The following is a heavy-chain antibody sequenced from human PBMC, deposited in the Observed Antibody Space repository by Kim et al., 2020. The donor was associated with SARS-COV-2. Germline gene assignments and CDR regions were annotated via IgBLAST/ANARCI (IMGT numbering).Heavy chain of an antibody. CDR3: ARANYGDPYYFDY. V-gene: IGHV4-59*01. Sequence: SETLSLTCTVSGGSISSYYWSWIRQPPGKGLEWIGYIYYSGSTNYNPSLKSRVTISVDTSKNQFSLKLSSVTAAVTAVYYCARANYGDPYYFDYWGQGT. CDR1: GGSISSYY. J-gene: IGHJ4*02. D-gene: IGHD4-17*01. CDR2: IYYSGST.